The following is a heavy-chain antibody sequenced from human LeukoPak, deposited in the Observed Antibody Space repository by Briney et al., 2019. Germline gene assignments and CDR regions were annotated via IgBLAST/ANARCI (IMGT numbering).Heavy chain of an antibody. J-gene: IGHJ4*02. Sequence: GGSLRLSCAASGFTVSNNYMNWVRQAPGKGLEWVSSISSSSSYIYYADSVKGRFTISRDNAKNSLYLQMNSLRAEDTAVYYCARDPGYSSSWYSIGDYWGQGTLVTVSS. CDR1: GFTVSNNY. CDR3: ARDPGYSSSWYSIGDY. CDR2: ISSSSSYI. V-gene: IGHV3-21*01. D-gene: IGHD6-13*01.